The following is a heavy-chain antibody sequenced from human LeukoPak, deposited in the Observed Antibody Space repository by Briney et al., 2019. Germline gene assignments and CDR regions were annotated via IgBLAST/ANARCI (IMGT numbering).Heavy chain of an antibody. CDR1: GGTFSSYA. D-gene: IGHD3-3*01. J-gene: IGHJ6*03. CDR3: ARVRYDFCSGYSNYYYYYYMDV. CDR2: IIPIFGTA. V-gene: IGHV1-69*06. Sequence: GASVKVSCKASGGTFSSYAISWVRQAPGQGLEWMGGIIPIFGTANYAQKFQGRVTITADKSTSTAYMELSSLRSEDTAVYYCARVRYDFCSGYSNYYYYYYMDVWGKGTTVTVSS.